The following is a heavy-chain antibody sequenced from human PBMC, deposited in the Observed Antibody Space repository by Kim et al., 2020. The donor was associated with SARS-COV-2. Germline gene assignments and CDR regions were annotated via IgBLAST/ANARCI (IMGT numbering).Heavy chain of an antibody. D-gene: IGHD3-10*01. V-gene: IGHV5-10-1*01. J-gene: IGHJ4*02. Sequence: NYSPSFQGQVTIPADKSISTAYLQWGSLKASDTAMYYCARSLVRGGDYWGQGTLVTVSS. CDR3: ARSLVRGGDY.